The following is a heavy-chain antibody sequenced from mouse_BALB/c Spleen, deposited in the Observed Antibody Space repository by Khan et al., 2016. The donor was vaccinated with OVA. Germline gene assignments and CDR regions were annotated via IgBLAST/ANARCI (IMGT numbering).Heavy chain of an antibody. CDR3: ATSYYGKRYYAMDY. D-gene: IGHD2-1*01. Sequence: VQLVESGPGLVAPSQSLSITCTVSEFSLTNYGVSWVRQPPGKGLEWLGVIWADGSTNYNSALMSRLSISKDKSKSQVFLKMHSLQTDDTAMYYCATSYYGKRYYAMDYWGQGTSVTVSS. J-gene: IGHJ4*01. V-gene: IGHV2-9*02. CDR1: EFSLTNYG. CDR2: IWADGST.